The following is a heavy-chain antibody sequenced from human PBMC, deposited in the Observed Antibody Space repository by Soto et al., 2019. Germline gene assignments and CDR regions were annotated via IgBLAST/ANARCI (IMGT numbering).Heavy chain of an antibody. D-gene: IGHD5-12*01. CDR3: ARRIVATIYRWFDP. Sequence: SETLSLTCTVSGGSISSSSYYWGWIRQPPGKGLEWIGSIYYSGSTYYNPSLRSRVTISVDTSKNQFSLKLSSVTAADTAVYYCARRIVATIYRWFDPWGQGTLVTVSS. V-gene: IGHV4-39*01. J-gene: IGHJ5*02. CDR2: IYYSGST. CDR1: GGSISSSSYY.